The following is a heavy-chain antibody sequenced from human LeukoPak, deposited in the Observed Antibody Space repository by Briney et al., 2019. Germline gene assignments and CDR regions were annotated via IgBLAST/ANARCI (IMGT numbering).Heavy chain of an antibody. D-gene: IGHD2-21*02. CDR2: MRDDGSNK. J-gene: IGHJ4*02. CDR3: AKVPGDWSTLDY. CDR1: GFTFSNFG. Sequence: PGGSLRLSCATSGFTFSNFGIHWVRQAPGKGLEWVAFMRDDGSNKYYADSVKGRFIISRDNSKITLFLQMNSLRVEDTAVYYCAKVPGDWSTLDYWGQGTLVTVSS. V-gene: IGHV3-30*02.